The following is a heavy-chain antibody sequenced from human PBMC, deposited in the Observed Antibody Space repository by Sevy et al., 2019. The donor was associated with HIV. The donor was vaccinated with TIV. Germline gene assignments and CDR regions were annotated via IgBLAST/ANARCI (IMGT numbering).Heavy chain of an antibody. V-gene: IGHV3-7*03. D-gene: IGHD3-22*01. CDR2: MKEDGSEK. CDR3: AKVLNPALESMMEVTVRSLKGFDV. Sequence: GGSLRLSCAASGFTFSSYWMSWVRQAPGKGLEWVATMKEDGSEKSYVDSVKGRFTISRDNAKNSLYLQMNSLRVDDTAVYYCAKVLNPALESMMEVTVRSLKGFDVWGQGTMVTVSS. J-gene: IGHJ3*01. CDR1: GFTFSSYW.